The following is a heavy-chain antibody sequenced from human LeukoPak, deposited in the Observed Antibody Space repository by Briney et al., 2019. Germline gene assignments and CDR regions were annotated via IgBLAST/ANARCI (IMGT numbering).Heavy chain of an antibody. CDR1: GFTFKSYP. CDR2: ISAGSSSI. V-gene: IGHV3-21*01. Sequence: GGSLRLSCAASGFTFKSYPMNWVRQAPGKGLEWVSSISAGSSSIYYTDSVRGRFTIPRDNAKNSLYLQMNSLRAEDTAVYYCAREATWFDPWGQGTLVTVSS. CDR3: AREATWFDP. J-gene: IGHJ5*02.